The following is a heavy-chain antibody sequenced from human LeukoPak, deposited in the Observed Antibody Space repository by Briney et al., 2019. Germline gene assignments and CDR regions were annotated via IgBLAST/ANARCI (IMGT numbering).Heavy chain of an antibody. CDR2: LSSDGVDK. V-gene: IGHV3-30-3*01. CDR3: ARDRGGSYSFDY. D-gene: IGHD1-26*01. Sequence: GGSLRLSCAASGFTFSSYVMHWVRQTPGKGLEWVAILSSDGVDKRYADSVKGRFTISRDNAKNSLYLQMNSLRAEDTAVYYCARDRGGSYSFDYWGQGTLVTVSS. J-gene: IGHJ4*02. CDR1: GFTFSSYV.